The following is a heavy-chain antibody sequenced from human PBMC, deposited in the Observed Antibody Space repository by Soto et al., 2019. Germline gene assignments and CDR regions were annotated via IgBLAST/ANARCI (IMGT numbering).Heavy chain of an antibody. Sequence: EVQLVESGGGLVQPGGSLRLSCAASGFTFSSYEMNWVRQAPGKGLEWVSYISSSGSTIYYADSVKGRFTIFRDNAKNSLYLQMNSLRAEDTAVYYCARDQRGGWTDGMDVWGQGTTVTVSS. CDR2: ISSSGSTI. CDR3: ARDQRGGWTDGMDV. D-gene: IGHD6-25*01. J-gene: IGHJ6*02. V-gene: IGHV3-48*03. CDR1: GFTFSSYE.